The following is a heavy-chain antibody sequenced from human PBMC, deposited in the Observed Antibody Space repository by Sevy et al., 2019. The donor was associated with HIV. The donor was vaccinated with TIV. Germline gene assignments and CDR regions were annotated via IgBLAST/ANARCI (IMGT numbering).Heavy chain of an antibody. V-gene: IGHV3-23*01. Sequence: GGSLRLSCAASGFTFSSYAMSWVRQAPGKGLEWVSAISGSGGSTYYADSVKGRFTMSIDNSKNTLYLQLDSLRAEDTAVYYCAKDSRQGEFDYWGQGTLVTVSS. CDR2: ISGSGGST. D-gene: IGHD3-16*01. CDR1: GFTFSSYA. J-gene: IGHJ4*02. CDR3: AKDSRQGEFDY.